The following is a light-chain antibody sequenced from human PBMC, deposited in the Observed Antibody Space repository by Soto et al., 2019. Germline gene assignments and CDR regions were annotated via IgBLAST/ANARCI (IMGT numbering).Light chain of an antibody. Sequence: VMTQSPATLSVSPGESVTLSCRSSQSVGDNLAWFQQKPGQGPRLLIYGASTRATGIPVRFSGSGSETDFTLTISSLRSEDSAVYLCQQYNNWPITFGQGTRLEI. V-gene: IGKV3-15*01. CDR1: QSVGDN. CDR3: QQYNNWPIT. J-gene: IGKJ5*01. CDR2: GAS.